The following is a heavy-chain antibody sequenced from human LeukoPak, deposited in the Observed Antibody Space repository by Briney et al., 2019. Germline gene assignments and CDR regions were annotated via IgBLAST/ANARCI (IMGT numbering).Heavy chain of an antibody. CDR2: INHSGST. V-gene: IGHV4-34*01. D-gene: IGHD5-18*01. Sequence: SETLSLTCAVYGGSFSGYYWSWTRQPPGEGLEWIGEINHSGSTNYNPSLKSRVTISVDTSKNQFSLKLSSVTAADTAVYYCARTTEGGYTYDYFYYYYMDVWGKGTTVTISS. J-gene: IGHJ6*03. CDR3: ARTTEGGYTYDYFYYYYMDV. CDR1: GGSFSGYY.